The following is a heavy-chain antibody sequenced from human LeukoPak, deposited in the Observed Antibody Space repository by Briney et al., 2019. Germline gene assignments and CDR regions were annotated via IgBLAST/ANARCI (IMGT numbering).Heavy chain of an antibody. CDR1: GYTFTSYG. V-gene: IGHV1-18*01. J-gene: IGHJ4*02. Sequence: ASVKVSCKASGYTFTSYGISWVRQAPGQGLEWMGWISAYNGNTNYAQKLQGRVTMTTDTSTSTAYMELRSLRSDDTAVYYCARVEVITFGGVIASFDYWGQGTLVTVSS. CDR3: ARVEVITFGGVIASFDY. CDR2: ISAYNGNT. D-gene: IGHD3-16*01.